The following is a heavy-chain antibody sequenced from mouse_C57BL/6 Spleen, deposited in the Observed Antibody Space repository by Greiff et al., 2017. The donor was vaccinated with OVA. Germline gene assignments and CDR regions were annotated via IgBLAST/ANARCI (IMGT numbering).Heavy chain of an antibody. J-gene: IGHJ3*01. CDR2: IDPEDGDT. CDR1: GFNIKDYY. D-gene: IGHD1-1*01. CDR3: TNLYYGSSYRFAY. V-gene: IGHV14-1*01. Sequence: VQLQQSGAELVRPGASVKLSCTASGFNIKDYYMHWVKQRPEQGLEWIGRIDPEDGDTESAPKFQGKATMTAVTSSNTAYLQLSSLTSEDTAVYYCTNLYYGSSYRFAYWGQGTLVTVSA.